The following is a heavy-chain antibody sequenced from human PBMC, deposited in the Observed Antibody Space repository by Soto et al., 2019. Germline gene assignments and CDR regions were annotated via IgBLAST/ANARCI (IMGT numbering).Heavy chain of an antibody. CDR2: ISSTSGYI. V-gene: IGHV3-21*01. CDR1: GFTFGSYS. CDR3: ARVTDRSWQFDY. Sequence: EVQLVESGGGLVKPGGSLRLPCAASGFTFGSYSMNWVRQAPGKGLEWVSSISSTSGYIFYAESVKGRFTISRDNAKISLYLQMNSLRAEDTAVYYCARVTDRSWQFDYWGRGTLVTVSS. J-gene: IGHJ4*02.